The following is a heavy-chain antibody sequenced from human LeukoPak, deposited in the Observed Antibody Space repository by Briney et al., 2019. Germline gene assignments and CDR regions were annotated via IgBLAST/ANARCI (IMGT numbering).Heavy chain of an antibody. V-gene: IGHV3-21*01. Sequence: GGSLRLSCAASGFTFSSYSMNWVRQAPGKGLEWVSSISSSSSYIYYADSVKGRFTISRDNSKNTLYLQMNSLRAEDTAVYYCARGDRFLEWYYFDYWGQGTLVTVSS. D-gene: IGHD3-3*01. CDR2: ISSSSSYI. CDR3: ARGDRFLEWYYFDY. CDR1: GFTFSSYS. J-gene: IGHJ4*02.